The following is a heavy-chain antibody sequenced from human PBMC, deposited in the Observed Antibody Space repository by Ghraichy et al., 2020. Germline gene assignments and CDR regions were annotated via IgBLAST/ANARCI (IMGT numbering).Heavy chain of an antibody. CDR3: ARDGGRFMGMDV. CDR2: FNAGNGYA. J-gene: IGHJ6*02. Sequence: ASVKVSCKASGYTFSYGIHWVRQAPGHRPEWMGWFNAGNGYAEYSQKLQGRVTITMDISVYTAYMELSRLRSEDTALYFCARDGGRFMGMDVWGQGTTVIVSS. CDR1: GYTFSYG. V-gene: IGHV1-3*01. D-gene: IGHD1-26*01.